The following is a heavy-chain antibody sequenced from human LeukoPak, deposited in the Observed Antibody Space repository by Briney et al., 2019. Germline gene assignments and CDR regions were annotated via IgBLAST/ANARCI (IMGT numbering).Heavy chain of an antibody. D-gene: IGHD3-3*01. CDR1: GYTFTSYD. Sequence: GASVKVSCKASGYTFTSYDINWVRQATGQGLEWMVWINPNSGNTGYAQKFQGRVTMTRNTSISTAYMELSSLRSEDTAVYYCARVLGLYDFWSGYSVYYYGMDVWGQGTTVTVSS. V-gene: IGHV1-8*01. J-gene: IGHJ6*02. CDR2: INPNSGNT. CDR3: ARVLGLYDFWSGYSVYYYGMDV.